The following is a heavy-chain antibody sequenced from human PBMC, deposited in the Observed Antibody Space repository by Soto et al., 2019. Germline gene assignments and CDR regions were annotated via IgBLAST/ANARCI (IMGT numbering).Heavy chain of an antibody. V-gene: IGHV4-59*08. Sequence: PSETLCLTCTVSGGSISSYYWSWIRQPPGKGLEWIGYIYYSGSTNYNPSLKSRVTISVDTSKNQFSLKLSSVTAADTAVYYCARHRPELLWFAAVGPNRSPFQGFDPWGQGTLVTVSS. J-gene: IGHJ5*02. CDR1: GGSISSYY. D-gene: IGHD3-10*01. CDR2: IYYSGST. CDR3: ARHRPELLWFAAVGPNRSPFQGFDP.